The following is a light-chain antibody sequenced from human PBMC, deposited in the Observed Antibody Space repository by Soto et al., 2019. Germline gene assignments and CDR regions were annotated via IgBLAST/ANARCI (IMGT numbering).Light chain of an antibody. V-gene: IGKV1-39*01. CDR1: QSINKW. CDR3: QQSYTSWWT. J-gene: IGKJ1*01. CDR2: AAS. Sequence: DIQMTQSPSTLSAFVGDRVTITCRASQSINKWLAWYQQKPGKAPKLLIYAASSLQSWVPSRFTGSGSGTDFTLTISSLQPEDFATYYCQQSYTSWWTFGQGTKVDI.